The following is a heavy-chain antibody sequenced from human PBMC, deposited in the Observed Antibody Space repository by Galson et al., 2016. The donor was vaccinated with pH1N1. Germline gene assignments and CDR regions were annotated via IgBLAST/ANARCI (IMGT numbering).Heavy chain of an antibody. CDR3: ARDGATSRLRALDM. J-gene: IGHJ3*02. D-gene: IGHD2-21*02. CDR2: INPNSGAT. V-gene: IGHV1-2*02. Sequence: SVKVSCKASGYTFSGYNIYWVRQAPGQGLECMGWINPNSGATNYLQKFQGRVNMTRDTSISTVYMELNRLRSDDTAVYYCARDGATSRLRALDMWGQGTVVTVSS. CDR1: GYTFSGYN.